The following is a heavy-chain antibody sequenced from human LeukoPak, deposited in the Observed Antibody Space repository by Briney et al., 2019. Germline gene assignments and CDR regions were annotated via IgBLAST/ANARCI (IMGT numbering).Heavy chain of an antibody. Sequence: PSETLSLTCTVSGGSISSGSYYWSWIRQPAGKGLEWIGRIYTSGSTNYNPSLKSRVTISVDTSKNQFSLKLSSVTAADTAVYYCARVEEGSYPPEGAFDIWGQGTMVTVSS. D-gene: IGHD1-26*01. J-gene: IGHJ3*02. CDR2: IYTSGST. CDR3: ARVEEGSYPPEGAFDI. CDR1: GGSISSGSYY. V-gene: IGHV4-61*02.